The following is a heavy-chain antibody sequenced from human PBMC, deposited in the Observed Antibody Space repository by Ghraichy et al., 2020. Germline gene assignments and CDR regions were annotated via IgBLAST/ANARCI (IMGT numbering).Heavy chain of an antibody. CDR1: GYTFTSYG. D-gene: IGHD6-13*01. J-gene: IGHJ4*02. Sequence: ASVKVSCKASGYTFTSYGISWVRQAPGQGLEWMGWISAYNGNTNYAQKLQGRVTMTTDTSTSTAYMELRSLRSDDTAVYYCALIAAGTSSKRVFDYWGQGTLVTVSS. CDR2: ISAYNGNT. CDR3: ALIAAGTSSKRVFDY. V-gene: IGHV1-18*04.